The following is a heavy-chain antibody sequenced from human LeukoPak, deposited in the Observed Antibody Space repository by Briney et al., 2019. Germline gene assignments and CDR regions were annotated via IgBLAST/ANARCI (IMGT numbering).Heavy chain of an antibody. CDR3: AKDRPPYYYGSGHDFDY. V-gene: IGHV3-23*01. CDR2: ISGSGDST. J-gene: IGHJ4*02. CDR1: GFTFSSYA. D-gene: IGHD3-10*01. Sequence: PGGSLRLSCAASGFTFSSYAMSWVRQAPGKGLEWVSAISGSGDSTYYADSVKGRFTISRDNSKNTLYLQMNSLRAEDTAVYYCAKDRPPYYYGSGHDFDYWGQGTLVTVSS.